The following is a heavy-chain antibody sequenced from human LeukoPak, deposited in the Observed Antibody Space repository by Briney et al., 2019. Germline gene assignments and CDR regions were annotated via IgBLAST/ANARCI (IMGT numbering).Heavy chain of an antibody. CDR2: IFYSGNT. D-gene: IGHD5-24*01. V-gene: IGHV4-39*07. Sequence: SETLSLTCTVSGGSISSSTYYWGWIRQPPGKGLEWIGVIFYSGNTFYNPSLRSRVTISVDTSKNQFSLNLRSVTAADTAVYYCAREMNQGMDDAFDIWAKGQWSPSLQ. CDR3: AREMNQGMDDAFDI. CDR1: GGSISSSTYY. J-gene: IGHJ3*02.